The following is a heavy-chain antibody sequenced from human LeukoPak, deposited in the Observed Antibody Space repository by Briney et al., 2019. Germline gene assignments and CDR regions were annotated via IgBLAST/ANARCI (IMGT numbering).Heavy chain of an antibody. D-gene: IGHD4-17*01. CDR2: ISSSGSYI. CDR3: ARDYYGDYVFDY. Sequence: GGSLRLSCQASGFTFSSYSMNWVRQAPGKGLEWVSSISSSGSYIYYADSVKGRFTISRDNAKISLDPQMNSLRADDTAVYYCARDYYGDYVFDYWGQGALVTVSS. V-gene: IGHV3-21*01. J-gene: IGHJ4*02. CDR1: GFTFSSYS.